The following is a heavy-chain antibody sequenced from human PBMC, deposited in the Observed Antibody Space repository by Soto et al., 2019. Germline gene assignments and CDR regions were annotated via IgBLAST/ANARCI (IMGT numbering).Heavy chain of an antibody. CDR1: GGSISSSSYY. CDR2: FYYSGST. V-gene: IGHV4-39*01. J-gene: IGHJ6*03. Sequence: SETLSLTCTVSGGSISSSSYYWGWIRQSPGKGLEWIGSFYYSGSTYYSPSLWSRVTISGDTSRKQISLRLSSVTAADTAVYYCARISVASRYMDVWGKGTTVTVSS. D-gene: IGHD5-12*01. CDR3: ARISVASRYMDV.